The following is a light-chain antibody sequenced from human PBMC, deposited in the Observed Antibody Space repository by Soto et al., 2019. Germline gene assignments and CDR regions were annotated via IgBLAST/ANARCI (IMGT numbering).Light chain of an antibody. J-gene: IGLJ2*01. V-gene: IGLV2-14*03. Sequence: QSALTQPASVSGSPGQSITISCTGTSSDVGGYNYVSWYQQHPGKAPRLMIYDVSSRPSGVSNRFSGSKSGNTASLTISGLQAEDEADYYCSSSTRSSTLLFGGGTKLTVL. CDR1: SSDVGGYNY. CDR3: SSSTRSSTLL. CDR2: DVS.